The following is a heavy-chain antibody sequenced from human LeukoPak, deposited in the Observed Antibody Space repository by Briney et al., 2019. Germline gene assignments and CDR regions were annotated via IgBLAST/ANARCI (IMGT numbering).Heavy chain of an antibody. Sequence: PGGSLRLSCAASEFTFSSYWMIWVSQAPGKGLEWVANIKQDGSEKYYVDSVKGRFTISRDNAKNSLYLQMNSLRAEDTAVYYCAREGLGYFDYWGQGTLVTVSS. CDR1: EFTFSSYW. CDR2: IKQDGSEK. D-gene: IGHD3/OR15-3a*01. V-gene: IGHV3-7*01. J-gene: IGHJ4*02. CDR3: AREGLGYFDY.